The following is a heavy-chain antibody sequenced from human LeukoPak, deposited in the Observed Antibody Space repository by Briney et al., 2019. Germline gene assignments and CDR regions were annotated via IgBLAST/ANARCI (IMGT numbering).Heavy chain of an antibody. CDR3: ARDPSIAVAGTGWYLDL. J-gene: IGHJ2*01. Sequence: SETLSLTCTVSGYSISSGYCWGWIRQPPGKGLEWIGSIYHSGSTSYNPSLKSRLTISVDTSKNHFSLKLTSVTAADTAVYYCARDPSIAVAGTGWYLDLWGRGTLVIVSS. D-gene: IGHD6-19*01. V-gene: IGHV4-38-2*02. CDR2: IYHSGST. CDR1: GYSISSGYC.